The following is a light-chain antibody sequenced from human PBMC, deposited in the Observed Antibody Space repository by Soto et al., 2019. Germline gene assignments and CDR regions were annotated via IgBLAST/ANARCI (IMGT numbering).Light chain of an antibody. CDR2: GAS. Sequence: EIVLMQSPGTLPLSPGERATLSCRASQSVSSSYLAWYQQKPGQAPRLLIYGASSRATGIPDRFSGSGSGTDFTLTISRLEPEDCAVYYCQHQGTFGQGSKVDIK. CDR3: QHQGT. J-gene: IGKJ1*01. CDR1: QSVSSSY. V-gene: IGKV3-20*01.